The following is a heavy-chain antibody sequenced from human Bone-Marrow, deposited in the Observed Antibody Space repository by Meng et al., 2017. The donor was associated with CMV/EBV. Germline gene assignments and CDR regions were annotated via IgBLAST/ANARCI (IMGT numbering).Heavy chain of an antibody. V-gene: IGHV4-30-4*08. CDR1: AGSISSGGYY. CDR3: ARATYYYDSTPFDI. Sequence: SETLSLTCTVSAGSISSGGYYWSWIRQRPGKGLEWIGYIYYTGSTNYNPSLKSRVTTSVDTSKNQFSLILSSVTAADTAVYYCARATYYYDSTPFDIWGQGTMVTVSS. D-gene: IGHD3-22*01. J-gene: IGHJ3*02. CDR2: IYYTGST.